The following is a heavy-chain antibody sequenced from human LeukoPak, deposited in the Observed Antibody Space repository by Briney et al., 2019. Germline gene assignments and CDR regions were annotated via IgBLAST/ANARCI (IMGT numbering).Heavy chain of an antibody. CDR3: ARDLGRVYYYGMDV. CDR2: ISSRSGDI. J-gene: IGHJ6*02. Sequence: PGGSLRLSCAASGFTFTSYSMNWVRQAPGKGLEWVSSISSRSGDINYADSVKGRFTMSRDNAKNSVFLQMDSLRAEDTAVYYCARDLGRVYYYGMDVWGQGTTVTVSS. V-gene: IGHV3-21*01. D-gene: IGHD3-10*01. CDR1: GFTFTSYS.